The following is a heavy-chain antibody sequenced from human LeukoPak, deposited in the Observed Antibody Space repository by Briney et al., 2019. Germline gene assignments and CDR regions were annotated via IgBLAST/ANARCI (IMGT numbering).Heavy chain of an antibody. CDR3: ARDTLSCTGGYYYNDN. J-gene: IGHJ4*02. CDR1: GFTFSSYW. V-gene: IGHV3-74*01. CDR2: IKNDGSST. Sequence: GGSLRLSCAASGFTFSSYWMHWVRQAPGKGLVWVSRIKNDGSSTSYADSVKGRFTISRDNAKNTLYLQMNSLRAEDTAVYYCARDTLSCTGGYYYNDNWGQGTLVTVSS. D-gene: IGHD2-8*02.